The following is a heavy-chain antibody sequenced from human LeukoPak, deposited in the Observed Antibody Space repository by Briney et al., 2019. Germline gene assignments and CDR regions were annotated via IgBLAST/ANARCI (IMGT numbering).Heavy chain of an antibody. J-gene: IGHJ4*02. V-gene: IGHV1-24*01. D-gene: IGHD3-22*01. CDR2: FDPEDGET. Sequence: GASVKVSCKVSGYTLTELSMHWVRQAPGKGLELMGGFDPEDGETIYAQKFQGRVTMTEDTSTDTAYMELSSLRSEDTAVYYCATASGGRNSSGYYPNILDYWGQGTLVTVSS. CDR1: GYTLTELS. CDR3: ATASGGRNSSGYYPNILDY.